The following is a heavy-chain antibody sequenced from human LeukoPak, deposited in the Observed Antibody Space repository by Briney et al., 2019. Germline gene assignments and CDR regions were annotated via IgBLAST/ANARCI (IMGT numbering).Heavy chain of an antibody. CDR2: IYYSGST. Sequence: PSETLSLTCTGSGGSISSYYWSWIRQPPGKGLEWIGYIYYSGSTNYNPSLKSRVTISVDTSKNQFSLKLSSVTAADTAVYYCARVGRVTMIVVVKPNWYFDLWGRGTLVTVSS. CDR1: GGSISSYY. J-gene: IGHJ2*01. V-gene: IGHV4-59*01. D-gene: IGHD3-22*01. CDR3: ARVGRVTMIVVVKPNWYFDL.